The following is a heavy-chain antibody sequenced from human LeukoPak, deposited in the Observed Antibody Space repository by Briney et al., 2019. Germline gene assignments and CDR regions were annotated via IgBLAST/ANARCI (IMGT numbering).Heavy chain of an antibody. CDR2: ISAYNGNT. V-gene: IGHV1-18*01. J-gene: IGHJ4*02. Sequence: GASVKVSCKASVYTFSIYGISWVRQAPGQGLEWMGWISAYNGNTNYAQKVQGRVTLTTETSTSTAYMELRSLRSDDTAVYYCARDRQLGSSGYYAAYWGQGTLVTVSS. CDR3: ARDRQLGSSGYYAAY. D-gene: IGHD3-22*01. CDR1: VYTFSIYG.